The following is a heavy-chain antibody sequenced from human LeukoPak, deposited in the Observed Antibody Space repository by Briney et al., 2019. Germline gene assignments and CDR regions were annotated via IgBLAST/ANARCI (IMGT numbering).Heavy chain of an antibody. CDR3: ARSPDYGDPYWYFDL. D-gene: IGHD4-17*01. CDR2: IFRGGST. J-gene: IGHJ2*01. CDR1: GFTVSSNY. V-gene: IGHV3-53*01. Sequence: GGSLRLSCAASGFTVSSNYMRWVRHAPGKGLEWVSVIFRGGSTHYAASVEGRFTISTDKSKNTVYLQLNSLRAEDTAVYYCARSPDYGDPYWYFDLWGRGTLVTVSS.